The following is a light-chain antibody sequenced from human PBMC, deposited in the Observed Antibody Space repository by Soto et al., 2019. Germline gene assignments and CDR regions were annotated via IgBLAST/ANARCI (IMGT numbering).Light chain of an antibody. CDR3: CSYAGTNYV. V-gene: IGLV2-23*01. J-gene: IGLJ1*01. Sequence: QSVLTQPASVSGSPGQSITISCTGTSSDVGSYNLVSWYQQHPGKAPKLMIYESSKRPSGVSNRFSGSKSGNTASLTISGLQAEDEADYYCCSYAGTNYVFGTGTKVTVL. CDR1: SSDVGSYNL. CDR2: ESS.